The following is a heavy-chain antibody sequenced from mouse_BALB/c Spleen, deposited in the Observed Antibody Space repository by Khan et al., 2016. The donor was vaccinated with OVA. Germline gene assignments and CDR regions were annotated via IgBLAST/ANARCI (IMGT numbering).Heavy chain of an antibody. CDR2: INPHIGET. D-gene: IGHD1-1*01. J-gene: IGHJ2*01. V-gene: IGHV1-20*02. Sequence: EVKLMESGPELVKPGASVKISCKASGYSFTGYFMNWVMQSHGKSLEWIGRINPHIGETFYNQKFKGKATLTVDESSSTAHMELRSLASEDSAVYYCARLYGSDFDYWGQGTTLTVSS. CDR1: GYSFTGYF. CDR3: ARLYGSDFDY.